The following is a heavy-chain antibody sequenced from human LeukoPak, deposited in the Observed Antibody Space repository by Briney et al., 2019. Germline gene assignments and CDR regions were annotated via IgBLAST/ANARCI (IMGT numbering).Heavy chain of an antibody. D-gene: IGHD3-3*01. CDR3: ARGPQYYDFWSGYPGDAFDI. Sequence: SETLSLTCAVSGGSISSSNWWSWVRQPPGKGLEWIGEIYHSGSTNYNPSLKSRVTISVDKSKNQFSLKLSSVTAADTAVYYCARGPQYYDFWSGYPGDAFDIWGQGTMVTVSS. V-gene: IGHV4-4*02. J-gene: IGHJ3*02. CDR2: IYHSGST. CDR1: GGSISSSNW.